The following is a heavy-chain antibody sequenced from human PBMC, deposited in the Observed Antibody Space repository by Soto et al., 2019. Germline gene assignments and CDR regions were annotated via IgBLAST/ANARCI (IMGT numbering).Heavy chain of an antibody. D-gene: IGHD5-12*01. CDR2: IVVGSGNT. V-gene: IGHV1-58*02. Sequence: SVKVSCKASGFTFTSSAMQWVRQARGQRLEWIGWIVVGSGNTNYAQKFQERVTITRDMSTSTAYMELSSLRSEDTAVYYCAASGYSGYDLFPLNYYYYMDVWGKGTTVTVSS. CDR1: GFTFTSSA. J-gene: IGHJ6*03. CDR3: AASGYSGYDLFPLNYYYYMDV.